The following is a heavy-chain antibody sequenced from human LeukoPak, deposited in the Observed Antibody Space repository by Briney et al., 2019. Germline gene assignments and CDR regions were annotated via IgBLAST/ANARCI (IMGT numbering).Heavy chain of an antibody. CDR3: ARDKDGYSYGYFDY. CDR1: GGSIAGSSYY. CDR2: IYYSGST. J-gene: IGHJ4*02. V-gene: IGHV4-39*07. Sequence: SETLSLTCTVSGGSIAGSSYYWVWIRQPPGNGLEWIGTIYYSGSTYYNPSLKSRVTISVDTSKNQFSLRLSSVTAADTAVYYCARDKDGYSYGYFDYWGQGTLVTVSS. D-gene: IGHD5-18*01.